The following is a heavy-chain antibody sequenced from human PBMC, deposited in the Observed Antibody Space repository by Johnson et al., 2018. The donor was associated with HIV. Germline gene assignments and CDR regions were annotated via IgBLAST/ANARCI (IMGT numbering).Heavy chain of an antibody. Sequence: QVQLVESGGGVVQPGGSLRLSCAASEFTFSTYGMHWVRQAPGKGLEWVAFIQYDGSNKYYADSVRGRFTISRDNSKNTLYLQMNSLRAEDTAVYYCARGRGALDIWGQGTMVTVSS. J-gene: IGHJ3*02. CDR1: EFTFSTYG. V-gene: IGHV3-30*02. CDR3: ARGRGALDI. CDR2: IQYDGSNK. D-gene: IGHD3-16*01.